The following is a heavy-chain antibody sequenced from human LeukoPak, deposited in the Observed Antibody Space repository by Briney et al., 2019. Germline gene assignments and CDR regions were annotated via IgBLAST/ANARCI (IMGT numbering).Heavy chain of an antibody. CDR3: ARSRSGYSYGYPD. CDR2: IYSGGST. D-gene: IGHD5-18*01. V-gene: IGHV3-53*01. CDR1: GFTVSSNY. Sequence: GGSLRLSCAASGFTVSSNYMSCVRQAPGKGLEWVSVIYSGGSTYYADSVKGRFTISRDNSKNTLYLQMNSLRAEDTAVYYCARSRSGYSYGYPDWGQGTLVTVSS. J-gene: IGHJ4*02.